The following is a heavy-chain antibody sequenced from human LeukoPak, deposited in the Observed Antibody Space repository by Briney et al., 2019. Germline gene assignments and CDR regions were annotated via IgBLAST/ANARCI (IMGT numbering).Heavy chain of an antibody. CDR3: AKAPRWSQYSFDY. D-gene: IGHD4-23*01. CDR2: LSDSGGST. V-gene: IGHV3-23*01. J-gene: IGHJ4*02. CDR1: GFTFSNSA. Sequence: GGSLTLSCAASGFTFSNSAISWVRHAPRKGLEWVSGLSDSGGSTYYGDSVKGRFTISRDNSKNTLFLQMNSLRTGATAVYYCAKAPRWSQYSFDYWGQGTLVTVSS.